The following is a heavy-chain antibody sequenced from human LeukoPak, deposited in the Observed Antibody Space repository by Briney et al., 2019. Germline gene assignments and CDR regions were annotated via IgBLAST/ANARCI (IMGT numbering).Heavy chain of an antibody. CDR3: ARHTPWGYYKY. CDR2: INHSGST. CDR1: GVSISNYY. V-gene: IGHV4-34*01. Sequence: SETLSLTCAVSGVSISNYYWSWIRQPPGKGREWIGEINHSGSTNYNPFLKSRVTISVDTSKNQFSLKLSSVSAADTAVYYCARHTPWGYYKYWGQGTLVTVSS. D-gene: IGHD7-27*01. J-gene: IGHJ4*02.